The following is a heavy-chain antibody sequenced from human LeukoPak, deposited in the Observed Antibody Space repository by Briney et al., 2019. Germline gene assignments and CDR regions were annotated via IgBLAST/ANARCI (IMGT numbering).Heavy chain of an antibody. Sequence: GASVKVSCKASGYTFTGYYMHWVRQAPGQGLEWMGWINPNSGGTNPAQKFQGRVTMTRDTSISTAYMELSRLRSDDTAVYYCAANIAVTGRAFDYWGQGTLVTVSS. CDR1: GYTFTGYY. J-gene: IGHJ4*02. CDR3: AANIAVTGRAFDY. CDR2: INPNSGGT. D-gene: IGHD6-19*01. V-gene: IGHV1-2*02.